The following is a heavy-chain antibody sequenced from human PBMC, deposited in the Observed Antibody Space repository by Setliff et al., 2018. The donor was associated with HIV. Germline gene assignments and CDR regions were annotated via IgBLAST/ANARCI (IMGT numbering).Heavy chain of an antibody. CDR1: GYSFINYG. Sequence: WASVKVSCKASGYSFINYGISWVRQAPGQGPEWMGWISPYTGNTDYAPRLLGRVTMTTDTSTSTAYLELRSLTSDDTAVYYCARARIQGIVTAVGPRDNCLDPWGQGTRVTVSS. V-gene: IGHV1-18*01. D-gene: IGHD1-26*01. CDR3: ARARIQGIVTAVGPRDNCLDP. CDR2: ISPYTGNT. J-gene: IGHJ5*02.